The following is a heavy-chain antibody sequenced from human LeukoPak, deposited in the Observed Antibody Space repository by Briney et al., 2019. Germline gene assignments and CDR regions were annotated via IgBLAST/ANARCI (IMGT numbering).Heavy chain of an antibody. CDR2: ISSSSSTI. Sequence: GESLRLSCAASGFTFSSYSMNWVRQAPGKGLEWVSYISSSSSTIYYADSVKGRFTISRDNAKNSLYLQMNSLRAEDTAVYYCAREKLWSGYYGYGMDVWGQGTTVTVSS. CDR3: AREKLWSGYYGYGMDV. V-gene: IGHV3-48*01. CDR1: GFTFSSYS. J-gene: IGHJ6*02. D-gene: IGHD3-3*01.